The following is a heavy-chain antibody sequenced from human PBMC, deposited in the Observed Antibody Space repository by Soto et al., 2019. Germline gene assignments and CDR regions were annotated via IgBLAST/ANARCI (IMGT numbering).Heavy chain of an antibody. D-gene: IGHD3-10*01. V-gene: IGHV5-10-1*01. CDR2: IDPSDSYT. CDR1: GYTFTTYW. Sequence: LKISYQLSGYTFTTYWVSWMREVRGVGLECMGRIDPSDSYTNYSPSFQGHVTISADKSISTAYLQWSSLKDSDIAMYSCARHGVVLLWSGESRSDYGMDVWGQGTTVTVSS. J-gene: IGHJ6*02. CDR3: ARHGVVLLWSGESRSDYGMDV.